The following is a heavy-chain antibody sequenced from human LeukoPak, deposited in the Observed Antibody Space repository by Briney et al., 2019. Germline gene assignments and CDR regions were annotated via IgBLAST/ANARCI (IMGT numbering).Heavy chain of an antibody. CDR3: ARGRDILTGYYVARKYYFDY. V-gene: IGHV4-34*01. CDR1: GGSFSGYY. D-gene: IGHD3-9*01. Sequence: SETLSLTCAVDGGSFSGYYWSWIRQPPGKGLEWIGEINHSGSTNYNPSLKSRVTISVDTSKKQFSLKLSSVTAADTAVYYCARGRDILTGYYVARKYYFDYWGQGTLVTVYS. CDR2: INHSGST. J-gene: IGHJ4*02.